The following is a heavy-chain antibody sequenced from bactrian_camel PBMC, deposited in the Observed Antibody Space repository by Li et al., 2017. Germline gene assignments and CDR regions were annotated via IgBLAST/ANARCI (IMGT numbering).Heavy chain of an antibody. Sequence: HVQLVESGGGLVQPGGSLRLSCAASGFIFSRYAMGWVRQAPGKGLEWVSRISIDGATTYYADSVTGRFTISRDNTKKTVSLQMNSLKSEDTARYYCVPVALEERDGLVSCARWSQGTQVTVS. CDR2: ISIDGATT. V-gene: IGHV3S9*01. CDR1: GFIFSRYA. J-gene: IGHJ4*01. D-gene: IGHD1*01.